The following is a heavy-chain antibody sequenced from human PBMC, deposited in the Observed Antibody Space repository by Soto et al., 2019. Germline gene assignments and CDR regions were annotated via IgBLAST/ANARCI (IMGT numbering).Heavy chain of an antibody. J-gene: IGHJ4*02. V-gene: IGHV2-5*02. CDR2: IYWDDDK. CDR1: GFSLTGSGVG. CDR3: ARFLWSDTSLYYFDY. D-gene: IGHD3-3*01. Sequence: QITLKESGPTLVKPTQTLTLTCTFSGFSLTGSGVGVGWIRQPPGKALEWLALIYWDDDKRYSPSLKSRLTTTKDTSKNQVALTVTNIDPVDTATYYCARFLWSDTSLYYFDYWGQRTLVTVSS.